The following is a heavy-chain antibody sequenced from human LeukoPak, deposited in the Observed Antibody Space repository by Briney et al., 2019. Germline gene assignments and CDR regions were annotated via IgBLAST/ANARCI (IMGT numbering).Heavy chain of an antibody. V-gene: IGHV4-39*01. J-gene: IGHJ4*02. CDR3: ASPSIAVAGTESLSFDY. Sequence: SETQSLTCTVSGGSISSSSYYWGWIRQPPGKGLEWIGRIYYSGSTYYNSSLKSRVTISVDTSKNQFSLTLSSVTAADTAVYYCASPSIAVAGTESLSFDYWGQGTLVTVSS. CDR1: GGSISSSSYY. D-gene: IGHD6-19*01. CDR2: IYYSGST.